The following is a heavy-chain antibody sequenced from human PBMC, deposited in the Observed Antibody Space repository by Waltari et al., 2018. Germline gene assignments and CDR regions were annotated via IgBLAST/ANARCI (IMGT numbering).Heavy chain of an antibody. CDR1: GGSISSSSYY. CDR3: ARGANDYIKIYYYGMDV. Sequence: QLQLQESGPGLVKPSETLSLTCTVSGGSISSSSYYWGWIRPPPGKGLEWIGSIYYSGSTYYNPSLKSRVTISVDTSKNQFSLKLSSVTAADTAVYYCARGANDYIKIYYYGMDVWGQGTTVTVSS. J-gene: IGHJ6*02. V-gene: IGHV4-39*07. CDR2: IYYSGST. D-gene: IGHD4-4*01.